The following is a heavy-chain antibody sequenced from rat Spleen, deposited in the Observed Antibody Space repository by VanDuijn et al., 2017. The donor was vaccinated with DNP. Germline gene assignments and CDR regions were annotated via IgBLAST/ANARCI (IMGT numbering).Heavy chain of an antibody. J-gene: IGHJ2*01. CDR3: VRQLGDY. CDR2: ISTSGGFT. CDR1: GFTFSNYD. D-gene: IGHD5-1*01. V-gene: IGHV5S13*01. Sequence: EVHLVESGGDLVQPGRSLKLSCVVSGFTFSNYDMAWVRQAPTKGLEWVASISTSGGFTYYRDSVKGRFTVSRDNAKNTLYLQVDSLRSEDTATYYCVRQLGDYWGQGVMVTVSS.